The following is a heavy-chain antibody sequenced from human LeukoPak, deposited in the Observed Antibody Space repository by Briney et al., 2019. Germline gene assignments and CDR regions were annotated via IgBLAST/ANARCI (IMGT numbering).Heavy chain of an antibody. CDR1: GGSIGSSNCC. J-gene: IGHJ4*02. V-gene: IGHV4-39*02. Sequence: SETLSLTCAVSGGSIGSSNCCWGWVRQPPGQELEGVGFLHYSKNTHSSLSLNTRVTMSVDMSMTHFSLRLTSVTLADTAVYYCASERFSSGWAYYFDYWGQGTLVTVSS. CDR2: LHYSKNT. D-gene: IGHD6-19*01. CDR3: ASERFSSGWAYYFDY.